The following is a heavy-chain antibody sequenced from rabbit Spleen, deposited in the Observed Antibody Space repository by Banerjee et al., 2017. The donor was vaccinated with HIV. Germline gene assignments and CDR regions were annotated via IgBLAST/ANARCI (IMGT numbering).Heavy chain of an antibody. V-gene: IGHV1S69*01. CDR2: ISSGGST. D-gene: IGHD2-1*01. CDR3: AREGYSYDDYGDFLGDGMDP. CDR1: GFSLNDYV. J-gene: IGHJ6*02. Sequence: QSVEESGGRLVTPGTPLTLTCTASGFSLNDYVMTWVRQAPGKGLEWIGIISSGGSTYYANWAKGRFTISKTSTTVDLKITSPTTEDTATYFCAREGYSYDDYGDFLGDGMDPWGQGTLVTVS.